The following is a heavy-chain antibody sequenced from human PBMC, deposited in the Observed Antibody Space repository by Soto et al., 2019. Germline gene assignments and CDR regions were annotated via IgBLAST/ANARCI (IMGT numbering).Heavy chain of an antibody. V-gene: IGHV1-3*01. CDR3: ARFRQQSSRWGMDV. Sequence: ASVKVSCKASGYTFTSYAMHCVRQAPGQRLEWMGWINAGNGNTKYSQKFQGRVTITRDTSASTAYMELSSLRSEDTAVYYCARFRQQSSRWGMDVWGQGTTVTVSS. J-gene: IGHJ6*02. CDR1: GYTFTSYA. D-gene: IGHD6-13*01. CDR2: INAGNGNT.